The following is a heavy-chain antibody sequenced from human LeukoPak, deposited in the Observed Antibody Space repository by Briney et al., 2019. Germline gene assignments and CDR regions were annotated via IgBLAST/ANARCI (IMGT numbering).Heavy chain of an antibody. V-gene: IGHV3-74*01. D-gene: IGHD6-6*01. Sequence: PGGSLRLSCAASGFTFSSYWMHWVRQAPGKGLMWVSRINSDGSITNYADSVKGRFTISRDNAKNSLFLQMNSLRDEDTAVYYCASGFSSSPYFDYWGQGTLVTVSS. CDR2: INSDGSIT. CDR1: GFTFSSYW. J-gene: IGHJ4*02. CDR3: ASGFSSSPYFDY.